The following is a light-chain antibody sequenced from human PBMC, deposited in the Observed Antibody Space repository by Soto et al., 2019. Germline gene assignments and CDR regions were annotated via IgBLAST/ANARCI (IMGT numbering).Light chain of an antibody. J-gene: IGLJ2*01. CDR3: AAWDYRLNGPV. V-gene: IGLV1-44*01. CDR1: SSNIGSNT. Sequence: QSVLTQPPSASGTTGQRVTISCSGSSSNIGSNTVNWYQQLPGTAPKLLIYSNNQRPSGVPDRFSGSKSGTSASLAISGLQSEDEADYYFAAWDYRLNGPVFGGGTKLTVL. CDR2: SNN.